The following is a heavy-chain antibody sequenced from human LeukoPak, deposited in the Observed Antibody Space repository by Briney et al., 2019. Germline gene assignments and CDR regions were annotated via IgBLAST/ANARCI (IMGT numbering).Heavy chain of an antibody. CDR3: ARADYGYGD. Sequence: GGSVRLSCAASGFIVSNNYMSWVRQAPGKGLEWVSVIYPDGRTYYADSVKGRFTISRDNPKNTLYLQMNSLRVEDTAVYYCARADYGYGDWGQGTLVTVSS. CDR2: IYPDGRT. CDR1: GFIVSNNY. V-gene: IGHV3-53*01. D-gene: IGHD5-18*01. J-gene: IGHJ4*02.